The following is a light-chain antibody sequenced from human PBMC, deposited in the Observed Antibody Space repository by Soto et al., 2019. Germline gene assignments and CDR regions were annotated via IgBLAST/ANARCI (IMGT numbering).Light chain of an antibody. CDR3: QQIHSTSSYT. CDR2: AAS. V-gene: IGKV1-8*01. Sequence: AIRMTQSPSSLSASTGDRVTITCRASQGISSYLAWYQQKPGKAPKLLIYAASTLQSGVPSRFSGSGSGTDFTLTISCLQSEDFATYYCQQIHSTSSYTFGQGTKVDIK. J-gene: IGKJ2*01. CDR1: QGISSY.